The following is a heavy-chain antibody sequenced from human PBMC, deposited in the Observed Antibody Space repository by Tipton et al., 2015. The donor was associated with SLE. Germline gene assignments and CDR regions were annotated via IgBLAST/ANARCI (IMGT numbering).Heavy chain of an antibody. CDR3: ARVVRYFDWPYAFDI. Sequence: TLSLTCTVSGGSISSYYWNWIRQPPGKGLEWIGYIYYSGSTNYNPSLKSRVTISVDTSKNQFSLKLSSVTTADTAVYYCARVVRYFDWPYAFDIWGQGTMVTVSS. CDR1: GGSISSYY. CDR2: IYYSGST. J-gene: IGHJ3*02. V-gene: IGHV4-59*01. D-gene: IGHD3-9*01.